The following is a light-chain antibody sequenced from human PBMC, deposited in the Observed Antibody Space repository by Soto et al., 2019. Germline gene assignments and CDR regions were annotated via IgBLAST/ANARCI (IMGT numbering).Light chain of an antibody. CDR1: QSVSNNY. V-gene: IGKV3-20*01. J-gene: IGKJ5*01. CDR2: GAS. CDR3: QQYGSSPRT. Sequence: SVLTQSPGTLCLCPGERATLSCSASQSVSNNYLAWYQQKPGQAPRLLIYGASTRATGIPDRFSGSGSGTDFTLTISRLEPEDFAVYYCQQYGSSPRTFGQGTRLEIK.